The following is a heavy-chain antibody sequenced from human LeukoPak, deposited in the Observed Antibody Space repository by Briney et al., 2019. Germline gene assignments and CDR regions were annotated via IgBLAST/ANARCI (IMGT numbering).Heavy chain of an antibody. CDR1: GYTFSGYY. CDR3: ARDNPTVVTNSMDV. V-gene: IGHV1-2*02. Sequence: ASVKVSCNASGYTFSGYYMHWVRQAPGQGLEWMGWINPNSGGTNYAQKFQGRVTMTRDTSISTAYMELSRLRSDDTAVYYCARDNPTVVTNSMDVWAKGTTVTVSS. CDR2: INPNSGGT. D-gene: IGHD4-23*01. J-gene: IGHJ6*03.